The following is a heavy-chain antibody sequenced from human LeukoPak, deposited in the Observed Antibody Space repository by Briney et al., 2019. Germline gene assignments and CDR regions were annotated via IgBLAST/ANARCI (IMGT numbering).Heavy chain of an antibody. V-gene: IGHV3-11*01. J-gene: IGHJ6*02. Sequence: GGSLRLSCAASGFTFSDYYMTWLRQAPGKGLEWLSYISNRGDTVFYADSVKGRFTVSRDNAKRSLYLQIESLGDDDTAVYHCALGTINKDYYFGMDVWGQGTTVTVSS. D-gene: IGHD2-8*01. CDR1: GFTFSDYY. CDR3: ALGTINKDYYFGMDV. CDR2: ISNRGDTV.